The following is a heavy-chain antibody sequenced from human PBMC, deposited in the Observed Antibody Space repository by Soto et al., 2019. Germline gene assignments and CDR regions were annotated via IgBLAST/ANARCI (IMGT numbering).Heavy chain of an antibody. D-gene: IGHD3-10*01. CDR3: SRGGMWFGELSGYFDY. V-gene: IGHV3-64*01. CDR2: ISSNGGST. J-gene: IGHJ4*02. Sequence: GGSLRLSCAASGFTFSSYAMHWVRQAPGKGLEYVSAISSNGGSTYYAKSVKGRFTISRDNSKNTLKHQMGSLRSEDMSVFFCSRGGMWFGELSGYFDYWGQGTLVTVSS. CDR1: GFTFSSYA.